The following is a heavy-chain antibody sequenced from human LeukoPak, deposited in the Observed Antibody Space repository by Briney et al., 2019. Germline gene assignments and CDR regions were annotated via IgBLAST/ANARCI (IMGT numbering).Heavy chain of an antibody. V-gene: IGHV1-46*01. D-gene: IGHD1-26*01. CDR2: IDPSGVST. J-gene: IGHJ4*02. CDR3: ATAGGVNSGSYPPPDF. Sequence: ASVKVSCKASGYTFTSYSISWVRQAPGQGLEWMGIIDPSGVSTVYAQKFQGRATMTRDTSTSTVYMELSSLRSEDTAVYYCATAGGVNSGSYPPPDFWGQGTLVTVSS. CDR1: GYTFTSYS.